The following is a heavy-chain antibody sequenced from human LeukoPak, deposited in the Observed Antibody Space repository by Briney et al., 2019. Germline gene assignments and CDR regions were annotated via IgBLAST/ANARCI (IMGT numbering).Heavy chain of an antibody. Sequence: PGGSLRLSCAASAFTFSSYSMNWVRQAPGKGLEWVSSISSSSSSIYYADSVKGRFTISRDNAKNTLYLQMNSLRAEDTAVYYCARSYCSSTSCYAADYYYGMDVWGQGTTVTVSS. V-gene: IGHV3-21*01. J-gene: IGHJ6*02. D-gene: IGHD2-2*01. CDR2: ISSSSSSI. CDR3: ARSYCSSTSCYAADYYYGMDV. CDR1: AFTFSSYS.